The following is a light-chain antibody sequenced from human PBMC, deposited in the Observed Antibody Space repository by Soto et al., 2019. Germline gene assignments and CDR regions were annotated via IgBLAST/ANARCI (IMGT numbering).Light chain of an antibody. Sequence: AIQMTQSPSSLSASVGARVTITCRASQGIRNELGWYQQKPGKAPKLLLYAASSLQSGVPSRFSGSGSGTDFTLTISSLQPEDFATYYCLQDYNYPRTFGPGTKVEIK. CDR2: AAS. CDR3: LQDYNYPRT. CDR1: QGIRNE. V-gene: IGKV1-6*01. J-gene: IGKJ1*01.